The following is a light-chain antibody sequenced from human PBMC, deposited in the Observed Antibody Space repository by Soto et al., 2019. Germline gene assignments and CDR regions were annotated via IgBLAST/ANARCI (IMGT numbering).Light chain of an antibody. Sequence: DIQLTQSPSFLSASLGDRVTITCRASQGIGSYLAWYQQKPGKAPRLLIYAASTLQSGVPSRFSSSGSDTEFTLTISRLQPEDFATYYRQEGSTLLTFGRGTKVDIK. J-gene: IGKJ4*01. CDR1: QGIGSY. CDR2: AAS. V-gene: IGKV1-9*01. CDR3: QEGSTLLT.